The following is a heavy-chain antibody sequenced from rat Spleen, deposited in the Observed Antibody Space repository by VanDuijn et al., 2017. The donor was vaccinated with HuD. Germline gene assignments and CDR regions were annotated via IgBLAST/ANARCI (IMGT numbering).Heavy chain of an antibody. CDR3: TRDDSGALYYFDY. CDR1: GFTFNNYR. J-gene: IGHJ2*01. CDR2: ITNTGGST. D-gene: IGHD1-1*01. Sequence: EVKLVESGGGLVQPGRSLKLSCAASGFTFNNYRITCVRQAPGKGLEWVASITNTGGSTYYPDSVKGRFTISRDNAKSTLYLQMNSLRSEDTATYYCTRDDSGALYYFDYWGQGVMVTVSS. V-gene: IGHV5-31*01.